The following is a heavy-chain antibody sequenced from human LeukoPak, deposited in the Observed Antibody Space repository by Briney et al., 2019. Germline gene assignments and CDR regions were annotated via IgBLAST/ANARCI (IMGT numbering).Heavy chain of an antibody. J-gene: IGHJ4*02. CDR2: INPNTDGT. CDR3: AIALHSSGWYFDY. CDR1: GYTFTGYY. Sequence: ASVNVSCKASGYTFTGYYIHWVRQAPGQGLEWMGWINPNTDGTNFVQKFQGRVTMTRDTSISTAYMELSRLRYDDTAVYYCAIALHSSGWYFDYWGQGTLVTVSS. V-gene: IGHV1-2*02. D-gene: IGHD6-19*01.